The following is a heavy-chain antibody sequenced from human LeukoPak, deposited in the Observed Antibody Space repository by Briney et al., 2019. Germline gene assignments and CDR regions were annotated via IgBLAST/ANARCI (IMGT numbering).Heavy chain of an antibody. CDR1: GGSISSYY. J-gene: IGHJ6*02. CDR2: IYTSGST. V-gene: IGHV4-4*07. Sequence: SATLSLTCTVPGGSISSYYWSWIRQPAGKGLEWLGRIYTSGSTNYNPSLKSRVTMSVDTSKNQFSLKLNSVTAADTAVYYCARSLPAAGTYYYAMDVWGQGTTVTVSS. CDR3: ARSLPAAGTYYYAMDV. D-gene: IGHD6-13*01.